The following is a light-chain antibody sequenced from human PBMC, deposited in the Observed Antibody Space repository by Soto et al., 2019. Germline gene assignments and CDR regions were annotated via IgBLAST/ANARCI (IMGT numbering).Light chain of an antibody. Sequence: EIVLTQSPAALSLSPGERATLSCRASQSINRHLAWYRQKPGQAPRLVIYNAYDRSTGLPARFSGSGYGTDFNLTISSLEPEDYGVYSCQQRSNWPQGTFGGETKVEIK. CDR1: QSINRH. CDR2: NAY. V-gene: IGKV3-11*01. CDR3: QQRSNWPQGT. J-gene: IGKJ4*01.